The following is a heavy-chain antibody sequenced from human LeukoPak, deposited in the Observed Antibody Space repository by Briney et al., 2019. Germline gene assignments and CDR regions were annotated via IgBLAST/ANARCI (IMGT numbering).Heavy chain of an antibody. Sequence: EASVKVSCKASGYTFTSYGISWVRQAPGQGLEWMGWISAYNGNTNYAQKLQGRVTMTTDTSTSTAYMELRSLRSDDTAVYYCARGQLWFGENWFDPWGQGTLVTVSS. D-gene: IGHD3-10*01. CDR1: GYTFTSYG. J-gene: IGHJ5*02. CDR3: ARGQLWFGENWFDP. CDR2: ISAYNGNT. V-gene: IGHV1-18*01.